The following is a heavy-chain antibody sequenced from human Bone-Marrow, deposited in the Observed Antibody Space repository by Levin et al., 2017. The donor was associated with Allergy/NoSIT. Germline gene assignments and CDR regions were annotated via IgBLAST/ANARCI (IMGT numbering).Heavy chain of an antibody. D-gene: IGHD1-26*01. CDR1: GYIFTNYD. V-gene: IGHV1-8*01. Sequence: PGESLKISCKASGYIFTNYDINWVRQVTGQGLEWMGWMNPNNGNTGYGQKFRGRVTLTRNNSIGTAYMELSSLRYEDTAVYYCARVLNQWGDGHYFYYMDVWGQGATVTVSS. CDR2: MNPNNGNT. CDR3: ARVLNQWGDGHYFYYMDV. J-gene: IGHJ6*03.